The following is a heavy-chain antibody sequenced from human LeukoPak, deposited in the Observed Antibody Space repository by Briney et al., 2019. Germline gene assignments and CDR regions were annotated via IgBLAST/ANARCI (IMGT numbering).Heavy chain of an antibody. V-gene: IGHV3-23*01. J-gene: IGHJ4*02. CDR2: ISWSSLTT. CDR1: GFTFSNYA. Sequence: GGSLRLSCAASGFTFSNYALSWVRQAPGRGLEWVSLISWSSLTTEYADSVKGRFTVSRDNSKNTLSLQMNSLNADHTAVYYCAKHVRTSVWFFDSWGQGTLVTVSS. D-gene: IGHD6-19*01. CDR3: AKHVRTSVWFFDS.